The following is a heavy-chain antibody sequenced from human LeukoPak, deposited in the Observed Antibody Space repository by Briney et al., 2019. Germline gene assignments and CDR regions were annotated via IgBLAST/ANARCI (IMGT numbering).Heavy chain of an antibody. CDR3: AKTVTVTTSAFDI. J-gene: IGHJ3*02. Sequence: SETLSLTCTVSGDSISDSDYYWGWIRQPPGKGLEWIGSIYYTGSTYYNPSLKSRVTISVDTSKNQFSLKLSSVTAADTAVYYCAKTVTVTTSAFDIWGQGTMVTVSS. D-gene: IGHD4-17*01. CDR1: GDSISDSDYY. CDR2: IYYTGST. V-gene: IGHV4-39*07.